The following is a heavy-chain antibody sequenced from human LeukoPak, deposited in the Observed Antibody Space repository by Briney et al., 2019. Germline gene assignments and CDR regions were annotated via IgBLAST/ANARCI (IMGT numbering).Heavy chain of an antibody. CDR1: GFTTSIYE. V-gene: IGHV3-48*03. D-gene: IGHD3-22*01. CDR3: ARDRRGYYDSSGYYLAADYYYYYGMDV. Sequence: RGSLRPSCAASGFTTSIYEMNCVRHAPGKGLERVSYICSIGSSIYYADSVKGRFTISRDNAKNSLYLQMNSLRAEDTAVYYCARDRRGYYDSSGYYLAADYYYYYGMDVWGQGTTVTVSS. J-gene: IGHJ6*02. CDR2: ICSIGSSI.